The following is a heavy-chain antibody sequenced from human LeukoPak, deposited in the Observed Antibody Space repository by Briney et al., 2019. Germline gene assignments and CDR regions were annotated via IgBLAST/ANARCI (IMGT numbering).Heavy chain of an antibody. CDR3: ARDSLIVADGDYYSHYYMDV. CDR1: GFRFDDYA. J-gene: IGHJ6*03. CDR2: ISGEGGNT. V-gene: IGHV3-43*02. Sequence: GGSLRLSCAASGFRFDDYAMYWVRQAPGKGLEWVSLISGEGGNTYYADSVKGRFTISRDNNKNSLYLQMNSLRTEDTALYYCARDSLIVADGDYYSHYYMDVWGKGTTVTVSS. D-gene: IGHD6-13*01.